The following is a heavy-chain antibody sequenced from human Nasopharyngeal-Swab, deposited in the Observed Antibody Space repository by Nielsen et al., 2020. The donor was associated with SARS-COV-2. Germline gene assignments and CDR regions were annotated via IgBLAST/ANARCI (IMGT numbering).Heavy chain of an antibody. V-gene: IGHV3-11*01. D-gene: IGHD4-17*01. Sequence: GGSLRPSCAASGFTFSDYYMSWIRQAPGKGLEWVSYISSSGSTIYYADSVKGRFTISRDNAKNSLYLQMNSLRAEDTAVYYCAREGDYGDYLVDYWGQGTRVTVSS. J-gene: IGHJ4*02. CDR2: ISSSGSTI. CDR1: GFTFSDYY. CDR3: AREGDYGDYLVDY.